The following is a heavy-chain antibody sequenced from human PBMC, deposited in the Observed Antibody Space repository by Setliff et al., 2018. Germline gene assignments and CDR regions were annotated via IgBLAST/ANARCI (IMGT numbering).Heavy chain of an antibody. CDR2: ISGSAKTT. Sequence: GGSLRLSCAASGFTFSSYAITWVRQAPGKGLEWVSMISGSAKTTYYADSVKGRFTISRDNSKNTVYLEMNSLRAEDTAVYYCAKRGPYCSGGTCHYYFDYWGQGTLVTVSS. CDR3: AKRGPYCSGGTCHYYFDY. CDR1: GFTFSSYA. D-gene: IGHD2-15*01. V-gene: IGHV3-23*01. J-gene: IGHJ4*02.